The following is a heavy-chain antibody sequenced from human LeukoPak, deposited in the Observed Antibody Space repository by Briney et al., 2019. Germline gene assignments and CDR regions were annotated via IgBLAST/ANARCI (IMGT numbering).Heavy chain of an antibody. Sequence: PGRSLRLSCAASGFTFSSYGMHWVRQAPGKGLEWVAVISYDGSNKYYADSVKGRFTISRDNSKNTLYLQMNSLRAEDTAVYYCAKDRRRVWFGELLYTLDYWGQGTLVTVSS. CDR3: AKDRRRVWFGELLYTLDY. CDR2: ISYDGSNK. J-gene: IGHJ4*02. CDR1: GFTFSSYG. V-gene: IGHV3-30*18. D-gene: IGHD3-10*01.